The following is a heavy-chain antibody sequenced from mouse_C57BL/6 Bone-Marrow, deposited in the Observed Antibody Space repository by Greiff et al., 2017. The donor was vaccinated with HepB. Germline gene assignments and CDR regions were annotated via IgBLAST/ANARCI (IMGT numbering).Heavy chain of an antibody. V-gene: IGHV5-6*01. CDR2: ISSGGSYT. Sequence: EVKLMESGGDLVKPGGSLKLSCAASGFTFSSYGMSWVRQTPDKRLEWVATISSGGSYTYYPDSVKGRFTISRDNAKNTLYLQMSSLKSEDTAMYYWARHGIPMDYWGQGTSVTVSS. CDR3: ARHGIPMDY. CDR1: GFTFSSYG. J-gene: IGHJ4*01.